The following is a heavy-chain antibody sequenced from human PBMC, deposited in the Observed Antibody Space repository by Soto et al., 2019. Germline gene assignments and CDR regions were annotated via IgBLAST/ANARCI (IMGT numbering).Heavy chain of an antibody. CDR3: ARDRRVAVAGTDYYYGMDV. V-gene: IGHV3-74*01. D-gene: IGHD6-19*01. CDR2: INSDGSST. J-gene: IGHJ6*02. Sequence: PGGSLRLSCAASGFTFSSYWMHWVRQAPGKGLVWVSRINSDGSSTSYADSVKGRFTISRDNAKNTLYLQMNSLRAEDTAVYYCARDRRVAVAGTDYYYGMDVWGQGTTVTVSS. CDR1: GFTFSSYW.